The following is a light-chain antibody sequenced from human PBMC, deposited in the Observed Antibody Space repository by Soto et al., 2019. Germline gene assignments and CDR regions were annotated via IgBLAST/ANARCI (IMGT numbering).Light chain of an antibody. CDR3: SSYAGSNNVV. Sequence: QSALTQPPSASGSPGQSVTISCTGTSSDVGYYNYVSWYQQHPDKAPKLMIYEVSERPSGVPDRFSGSKSGNTASLTVSGLQAEDDADYYCSSYAGSNNVVFGGGTKVTVL. CDR1: SSDVGYYNY. V-gene: IGLV2-8*01. J-gene: IGLJ2*01. CDR2: EVS.